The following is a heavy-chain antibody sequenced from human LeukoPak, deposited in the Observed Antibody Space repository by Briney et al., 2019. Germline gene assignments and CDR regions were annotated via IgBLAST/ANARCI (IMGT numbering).Heavy chain of an antibody. CDR1: GYTFTVYY. CDR3: ARDLGAAAGFDY. V-gene: IGHV1-2*02. D-gene: IGHD3-16*01. Sequence: ASVKVSFKASGYTFTVYYIHWVRQAPGQGLEWMGWINPNSGDTNIAQKFQGRVTMTWETSTSTTYMDLNNLRSDDTAVYFCARDLGAAAGFDYWGQGTLVTVSS. J-gene: IGHJ4*02. CDR2: INPNSGDT.